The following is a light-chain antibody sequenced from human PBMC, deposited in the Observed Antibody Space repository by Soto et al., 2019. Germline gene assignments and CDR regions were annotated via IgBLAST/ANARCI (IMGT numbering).Light chain of an antibody. CDR2: DVS. Sequence: QSALTQPASVSGSPGQSITISCTGTSSDVGGYNYVSWYQQHPGKAPKLMIYDVSNRPSGVSNRFSGSKSRNTAYLTISGLEAEDEDDYYCSSYTSSSTLLVFGGGTKVTVL. J-gene: IGLJ3*02. CDR1: SSDVGGYNY. CDR3: SSYTSSSTLLV. V-gene: IGLV2-14*01.